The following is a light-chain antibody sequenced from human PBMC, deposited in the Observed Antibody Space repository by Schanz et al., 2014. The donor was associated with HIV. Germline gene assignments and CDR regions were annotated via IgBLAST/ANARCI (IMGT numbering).Light chain of an antibody. Sequence: QSALTQPASVSGSPGQSITISCTGTSSDVGGYNYVSWYQQHPGKAPKLMIYEVSNRPSGVSNRFSGSKSGNTAYLTISGLQAEDEADYYCSSCTTSNTLVFGGGTKLTVL. CDR3: SSCTTSNTLV. CDR2: EVS. V-gene: IGLV2-14*01. J-gene: IGLJ3*02. CDR1: SSDVGGYNY.